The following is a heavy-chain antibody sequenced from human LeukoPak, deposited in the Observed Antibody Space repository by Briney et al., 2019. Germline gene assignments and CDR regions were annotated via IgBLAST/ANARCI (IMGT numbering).Heavy chain of an antibody. Sequence: PGGSLRLSCVGSGFTFSNYWMTWVRQAPGKGLKWVANIKQDGSEKYYVDSVKGRFTISRDNTKNLLYLQMNSLRAEDTAVYFCASRDYDFWSGYFDHWGQGTLVTVSS. CDR3: ASRDYDFWSGYFDH. J-gene: IGHJ4*02. CDR2: IKQDGSEK. V-gene: IGHV3-7*03. CDR1: GFTFSNYW. D-gene: IGHD3-3*01.